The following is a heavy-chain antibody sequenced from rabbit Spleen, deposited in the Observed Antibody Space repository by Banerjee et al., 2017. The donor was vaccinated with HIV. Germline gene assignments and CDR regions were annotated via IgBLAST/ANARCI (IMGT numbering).Heavy chain of an antibody. D-gene: IGHD8-1*01. Sequence: QSLEESGGDLVKPGASLTLTCKASGLDFNTNYMCWVRQAPGKGLEWVACIYTGGVTTWYATWAKGRFTISKTSSTTVSLQMTSLTVADTATYLCARAGSNYLFYFNLWGPGTLVTVS. V-gene: IGHV1S40*01. CDR2: IYTGGVTT. CDR3: ARAGSNYLFYFNL. J-gene: IGHJ4*01. CDR1: GLDFNTNY.